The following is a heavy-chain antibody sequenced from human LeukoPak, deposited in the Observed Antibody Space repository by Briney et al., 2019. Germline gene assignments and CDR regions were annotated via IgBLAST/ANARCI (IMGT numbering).Heavy chain of an antibody. CDR2: INHSGST. Sequence: SETLSLTCAVYGGSFSGYYWSWIRQPPGKGLEWIGEINHSGSTNYNPSLKSRVTISVDTSKNQFSLKLSSVTAADTAVYYCARHRKYYYDSGGYRRSCHFDYWGQGTLVTVSS. CDR3: ARHRKYYYDSGGYRRSCHFDY. D-gene: IGHD3-22*01. V-gene: IGHV4-34*01. CDR1: GGSFSGYY. J-gene: IGHJ4*02.